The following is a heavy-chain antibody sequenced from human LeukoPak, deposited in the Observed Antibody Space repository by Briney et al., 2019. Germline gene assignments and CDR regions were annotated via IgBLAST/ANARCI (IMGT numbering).Heavy chain of an antibody. D-gene: IGHD2-15*01. Sequence: ASVTVSCKASGYTFTGYYMHWVRQAPGQGLEWMGWINPNSGGTNYAQKFQGRVTMTRDTSISTAYMELSRLRSDDTAVYYCARERYCSGGSCYSFDLWGRGNGVSVSS. V-gene: IGHV1-2*02. CDR1: GYTFTGYY. CDR2: INPNSGGT. CDR3: ARERYCSGGSCYSFDL. J-gene: IGHJ4*02.